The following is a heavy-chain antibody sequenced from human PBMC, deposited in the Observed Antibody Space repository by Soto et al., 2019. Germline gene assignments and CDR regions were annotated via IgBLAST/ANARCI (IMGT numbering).Heavy chain of an antibody. V-gene: IGHV4-59*01. Sequence: WTWIRKPPGQGPEWIGCIYYRGTTNYNASFNSRVTISVDTSKNQFSLQLTSVTTADTAVYYCARGGGSPYHDHEFDYWGQGILVTVSS. D-gene: IGHD2-2*01. CDR2: IYYRGTT. CDR3: ARGGGSPYHDHEFDY. J-gene: IGHJ4*02.